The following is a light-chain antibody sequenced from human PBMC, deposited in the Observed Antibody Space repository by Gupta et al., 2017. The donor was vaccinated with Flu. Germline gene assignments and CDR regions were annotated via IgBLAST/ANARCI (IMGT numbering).Light chain of an antibody. CDR3: QSADSSGTLKV. V-gene: IGLV3-25*02. CDR1: ALPKQY. J-gene: IGLJ3*02. CDR2: KDS. Sequence: SYELTQPPSVSVSPGQTARITCSGDALPKQYAYWYQQKPGQAPVLVIYKDSERPSGIPERFSGSSSRTTVTLTISGVQAEDEADYYCQSADSSGTLKVFGGGTKLTVL.